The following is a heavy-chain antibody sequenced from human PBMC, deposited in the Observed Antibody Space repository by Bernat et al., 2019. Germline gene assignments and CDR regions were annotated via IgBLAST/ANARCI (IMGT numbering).Heavy chain of an antibody. V-gene: IGHV3-7*02. Sequence: EVQLVESGGGLVQPGGSLRLSCTASGFTFNSHWMNWVRQAPGRGLEWVASIKQDASEKYYVDSVKGRFTISRDNAKNSLYLQMNNLRVEDTAMYYCAKTGLTNAGQWFDTWGQGILVTVSS. CDR3: AKTGLTNAGQWFDT. D-gene: IGHD3-9*01. J-gene: IGHJ5*02. CDR1: GFTFNSHW. CDR2: IKQDASEK.